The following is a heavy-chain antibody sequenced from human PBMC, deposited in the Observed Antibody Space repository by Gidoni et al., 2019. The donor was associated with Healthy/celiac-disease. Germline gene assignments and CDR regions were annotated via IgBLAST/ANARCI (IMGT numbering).Heavy chain of an antibody. J-gene: IGHJ4*02. CDR1: GFTFGDYA. Sequence: EVQLVESGGGLVQPGRSLRLLCTASGFTFGDYAMSWFRQAPGKGLEWVGFIRSKAYGGTTEYAASVKGGFTISRDDSKSIAYLQMNSLKTEDTAVYYCTRAFEYGGRDYDYWGQGTLVTVSS. CDR3: TRAFEYGGRDYDY. CDR2: IRSKAYGGTT. V-gene: IGHV3-49*03. D-gene: IGHD2-15*01.